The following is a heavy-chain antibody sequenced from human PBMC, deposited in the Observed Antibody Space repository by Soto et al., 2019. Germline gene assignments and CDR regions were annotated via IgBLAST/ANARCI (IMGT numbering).Heavy chain of an antibody. CDR2: INTDSGGT. D-gene: IGHD3-3*01. J-gene: IGHJ2*01. V-gene: IGHV1-2*02. Sequence: QVQLVQYGAEVKKPGASVKVSCKASGYSFTVYHMHWVRQAPGQGLEWMGWINTDSGGTKYAQKFEGRVTMSRDTSINTAYMELSNLISDDTAVYYCAREIRSGYYKYWYFDLWGRGTLITVSS. CDR1: GYSFTVYH. CDR3: AREIRSGYYKYWYFDL.